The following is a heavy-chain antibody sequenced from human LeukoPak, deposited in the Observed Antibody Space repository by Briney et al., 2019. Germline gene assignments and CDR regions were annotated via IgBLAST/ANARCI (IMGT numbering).Heavy chain of an antibody. D-gene: IGHD3-16*01. V-gene: IGHV3-7*01. Sequence: GGSLRLSCAASGFTFSSYWMSWVRQAPGKGLEWVANIKQDGSEKYYVDSVKGRFTISRDNAKNSLYLQMNSLRAEDTAVYYCAKCRDDYVWGTESYYFDCWGQGTLVTVSS. CDR2: IKQDGSEK. CDR1: GFTFSSYW. CDR3: AKCRDDYVWGTESYYFDC. J-gene: IGHJ4*02.